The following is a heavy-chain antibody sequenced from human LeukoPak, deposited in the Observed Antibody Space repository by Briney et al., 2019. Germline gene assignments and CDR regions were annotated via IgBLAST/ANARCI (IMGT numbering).Heavy chain of an antibody. V-gene: IGHV3-48*03. CDR2: ISSSGSTI. CDR3: AELGITMIGGV. Sequence: GGSLRLSCAASGCSFSSYEMNWVRQAPGKGLEWVSYISSSGSTIYYADSVKGRFTIARDNAKNSLYLQMNSLRAEDTAVYYCAELGITMIGGVWGKGTTVTISS. J-gene: IGHJ6*04. CDR1: GCSFSSYE. D-gene: IGHD3-10*02.